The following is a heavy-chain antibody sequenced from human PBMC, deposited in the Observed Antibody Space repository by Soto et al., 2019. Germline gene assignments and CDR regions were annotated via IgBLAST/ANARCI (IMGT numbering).Heavy chain of an antibody. CDR3: ARTYDSSGYYQYYFDY. Sequence: SETLSLTCTVSGGSMNNYYWSWIRQPPGKGLERIGHIYYSGTTKYNPSLKSRVTISVDTSKNQFSLKLSFVTAADTAVFYCARTYDSSGYYQYYFDYWGQGTLVTVSS. D-gene: IGHD3-22*01. CDR2: IYYSGTT. CDR1: GGSMNNYY. V-gene: IGHV4-59*12. J-gene: IGHJ4*02.